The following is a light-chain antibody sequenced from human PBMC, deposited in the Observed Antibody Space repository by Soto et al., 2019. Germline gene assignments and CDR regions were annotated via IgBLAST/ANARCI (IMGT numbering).Light chain of an antibody. CDR1: QSISSW. V-gene: IGKV1-5*01. CDR2: DAS. CDR3: QQYSSYWT. Sequence: IQITQSPSTLTASVGDGVSITCRASQSISSWLAWYQQKPGKAPKLLIYDASSLESGDPSRFSGSGSGTEFTLTISSLQPDDFATYYCQQYSSYWTLGQGTKVDI. J-gene: IGKJ1*01.